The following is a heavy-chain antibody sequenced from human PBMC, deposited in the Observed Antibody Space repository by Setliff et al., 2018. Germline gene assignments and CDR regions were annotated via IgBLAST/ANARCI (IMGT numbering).Heavy chain of an antibody. D-gene: IGHD2-21*01. CDR3: ARPLSLCGGECNSHWFDP. Sequence: GASVKVSCKASGGTFSSYAISWVRQAPGQGLEWMGWLSPYNGNRNYAQKVQGRVTMTTDSTTSTAYLELKSLGSDDTAVYYCARPLSLCGGECNSHWFDPWGQGTLVTVSS. CDR1: GGTFSSYA. CDR2: LSPYNGNR. V-gene: IGHV1-18*01. J-gene: IGHJ5*02.